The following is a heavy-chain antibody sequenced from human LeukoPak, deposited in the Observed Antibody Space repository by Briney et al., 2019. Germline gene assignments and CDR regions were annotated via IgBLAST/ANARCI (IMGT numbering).Heavy chain of an antibody. CDR1: GYSFTSYW. V-gene: IGHV5-51*01. J-gene: IGHJ5*02. Sequence: GESLKISCKGSGYSFTSYWIGWVRQMPGKGLEWMGIIYPGDSDTRYSPSFQGQVTISADKSISTAYLQWSSLKASDTAMYYCARHGDYGDPSWTYGIMDSWFDPGGQGTLVTFS. CDR3: ARHGDYGDPSWTYGIMDSWFDP. D-gene: IGHD4-17*01. CDR2: IYPGDSDT.